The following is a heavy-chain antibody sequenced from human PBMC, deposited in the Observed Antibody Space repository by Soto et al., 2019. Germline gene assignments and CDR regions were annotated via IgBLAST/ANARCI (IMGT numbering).Heavy chain of an antibody. D-gene: IGHD6-25*01. CDR3: ARSGSGAAYYYHGSDV. Sequence: ASVKVSCKASGYTFTDYGFSWVRLAPGQGLGWMGWIGTYNGNTNYAQKVQGRVTMTTDTSTNTAYMELRSLRSDDTAVYYCARSGSGAAYYYHGSDVRGKGTTVTVSS. V-gene: IGHV1-18*04. CDR1: GYTFTDYG. CDR2: IGTYNGNT. J-gene: IGHJ6*04.